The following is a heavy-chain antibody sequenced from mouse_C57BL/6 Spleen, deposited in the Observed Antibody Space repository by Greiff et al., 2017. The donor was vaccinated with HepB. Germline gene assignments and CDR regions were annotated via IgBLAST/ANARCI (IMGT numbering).Heavy chain of an antibody. CDR2: ISSGSSTI. Sequence: EVKLMESGGGLVKPGGSLKLSCAASGFTFSDYGMHWVRQAPEKGLEWVAYISSGSSTIYYADTVKGRFTISRDNAKNTLFLQMTSLRSEDTAMYYCARETGMDYAMDYWGQGTSVTVSS. CDR1: GFTFSDYG. CDR3: ARETGMDYAMDY. V-gene: IGHV5-17*01. D-gene: IGHD4-1*01. J-gene: IGHJ4*01.